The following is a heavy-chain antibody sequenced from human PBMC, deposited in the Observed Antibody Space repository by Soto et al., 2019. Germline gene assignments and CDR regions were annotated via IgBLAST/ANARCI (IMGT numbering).Heavy chain of an antibody. CDR1: GYTFTGPY. J-gene: IGHJ6*02. CDR2: INPNSGGT. D-gene: IGHD5-18*01. Sequence: ASVKGSCKASGYTFTGPYMHWVRQAPGQGLEWMGWINPNSGGTNYAQKFQGWVTMTRDTSISTAYMELSRLRSDDTAVYYCAISKEAYHSCMDVWCQGTSVTRSS. CDR3: AISKEAYHSCMDV. V-gene: IGHV1-2*04.